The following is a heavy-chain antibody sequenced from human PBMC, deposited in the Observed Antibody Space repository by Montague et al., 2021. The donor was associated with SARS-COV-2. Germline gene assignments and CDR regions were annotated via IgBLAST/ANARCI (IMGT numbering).Heavy chain of an antibody. CDR3: ARHGPFVVVTAIHDTFDI. J-gene: IGHJ3*02. V-gene: IGHV4-61*02. Sequence: TLSLTCTVSGGSISIGRYYWNWIRQPAGKGLEWIGRIYTSGNTNYNPSLKGRVTISVDTSKNQFSLRLSSVTAADTAVYYCARHGPFVVVTAIHDTFDIWGQGTMVTVSS. CDR2: IYTSGNT. CDR1: GGSISIGRYY. D-gene: IGHD2-21*02.